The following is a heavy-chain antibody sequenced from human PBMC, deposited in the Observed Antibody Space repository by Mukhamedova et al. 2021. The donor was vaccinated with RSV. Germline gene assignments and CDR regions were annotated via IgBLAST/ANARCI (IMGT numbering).Heavy chain of an antibody. J-gene: IGHJ6*03. CDR2: FDPEDGET. V-gene: IGHV1-24*01. D-gene: IGHD4-23*01. Sequence: GLEWMGGFDPEDGETIYAQKFQGRVTMTEDTSTDTAYMELSSLRSEDTAVYYCATDSPPPAYGGITGDYHYLYMDFWGQGPTVTV. CDR3: ATDSPPPAYGGITGDYHYLYMDF.